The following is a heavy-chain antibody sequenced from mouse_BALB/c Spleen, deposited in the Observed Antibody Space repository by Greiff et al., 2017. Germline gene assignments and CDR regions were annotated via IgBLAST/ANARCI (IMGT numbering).Heavy chain of an antibody. CDR2: IDPYNGGT. CDR1: GYAFTSYN. J-gene: IGHJ2*01. Sequence: VQLQQPGAELVKPGASVKVSCKASGYAFTSYNMYWVKQSHGKSLEWIGYIDPYNGGTSYNQKFKGKATLTVDKSSSTAYMHLNSLTSEDSAVYYCARGRGTGTGYFDYWGQGTTLTVSS. D-gene: IGHD4-1*01. V-gene: IGHV1S135*01. CDR3: ARGRGTGTGYFDY.